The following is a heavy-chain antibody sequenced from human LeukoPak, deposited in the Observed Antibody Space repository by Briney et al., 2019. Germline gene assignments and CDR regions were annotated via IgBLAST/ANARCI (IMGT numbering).Heavy chain of an antibody. CDR3: ATSALAVAGTDDFDY. Sequence: GGSLRLSCAASGFTFSSYSMNWVRQAPGKGLEWVSYISSSSSTIYYADSVKGRFTISRDNAKNSLFLQMNSLTDDDTAVYYCATSALAVAGTDDFDYWGQGTLVTVSS. V-gene: IGHV3-48*02. J-gene: IGHJ4*02. D-gene: IGHD6-19*01. CDR2: ISSSSSTI. CDR1: GFTFSSYS.